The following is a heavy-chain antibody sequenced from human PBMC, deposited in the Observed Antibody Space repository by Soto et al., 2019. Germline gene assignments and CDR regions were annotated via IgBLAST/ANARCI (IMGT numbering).Heavy chain of an antibody. CDR2: INPGSGNT. D-gene: IGHD3-10*02. CDR3: ARVHVDVPTEFDY. V-gene: IGHV1-3*01. J-gene: IGHJ4*02. Sequence: ASVKVSCTASGYSFTSYGMHWMRQAPGQSLEWMGWINPGSGNTKHSQKFQGRVTITRDTSANTAYMELSSLRSEDTAVYYCARVHVDVPTEFDYWGQGTLVTVSS. CDR1: GYSFTSYG.